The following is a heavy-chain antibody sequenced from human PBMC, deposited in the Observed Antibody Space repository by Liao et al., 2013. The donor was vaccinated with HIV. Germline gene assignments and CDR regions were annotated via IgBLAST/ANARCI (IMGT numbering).Heavy chain of an antibody. Sequence: QVQLQESGPGLVKPSQTLSLTCTVSGGSITSGPYYWSWIRQPAEGGLEWIGRIYTSGYTNYSPSLKSRVTISLNTSKNQFSLKLSSVTAADTAVYYCARDETELGHVWGKGTTVTVSS. D-gene: IGHD7-27*01. CDR2: IYTSGYT. CDR1: GGSITSGPYY. CDR3: ARDETELGHV. J-gene: IGHJ6*04. V-gene: IGHV4-61*02.